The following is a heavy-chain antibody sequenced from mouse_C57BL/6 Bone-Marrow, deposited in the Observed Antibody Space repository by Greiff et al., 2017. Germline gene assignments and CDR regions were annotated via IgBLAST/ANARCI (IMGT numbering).Heavy chain of an antibody. D-gene: IGHD1-1*01. CDR3: ARRLRYYYGSSYAMDY. CDR2: ISSGGSYT. CDR1: GFTFSSYG. Sequence: DVKLVESGGDLVKPGGSLKLSCAASGFTFSSYGMSWVRQTPDKRLEWVATISSGGSYTYYPDSVKGRFTISRDNAKNTLYLQMSSLKSEDTAMYYCARRLRYYYGSSYAMDYWGQGTSVTVSS. J-gene: IGHJ4*01. V-gene: IGHV5-6*02.